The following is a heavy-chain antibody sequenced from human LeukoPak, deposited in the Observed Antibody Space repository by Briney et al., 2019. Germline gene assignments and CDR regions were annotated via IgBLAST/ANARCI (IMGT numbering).Heavy chain of an antibody. CDR2: ISPYNGNT. D-gene: IGHD3-22*01. J-gene: IGHJ4*02. CDR3: AKDDYYDTSGRY. CDR1: GYXFTKNG. Sequence: GASVKVSCTASGYXFTKNGISWVRQAPGQGLEWMGWISPYNGNTNYAQKFQGRVTMTTDTSTSTAHMELRSLRSDDTAVYYCAKDDYYDTSGRYWGQGTLVTVSS. V-gene: IGHV1-18*01.